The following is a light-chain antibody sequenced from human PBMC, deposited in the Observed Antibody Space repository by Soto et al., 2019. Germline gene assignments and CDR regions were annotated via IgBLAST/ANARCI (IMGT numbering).Light chain of an antibody. Sequence: DIQMTQSPSSLSASVGDRVTITCRASQSISRNLNWYQHKPGKAPKLLIYAASSLQNGVPSRFSGGGSGTEITLRISSLQPEDFGTYYCQQSYTTASITFGQGTRLEIK. CDR3: QQSYTTASIT. J-gene: IGKJ5*01. CDR1: QSISRN. CDR2: AAS. V-gene: IGKV1-39*01.